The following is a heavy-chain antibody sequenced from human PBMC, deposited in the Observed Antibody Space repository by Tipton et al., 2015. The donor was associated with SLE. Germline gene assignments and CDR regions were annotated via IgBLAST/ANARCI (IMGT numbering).Heavy chain of an antibody. J-gene: IGHJ6*02. CDR2: ISSSSSTI. CDR3: ARDRVSGSYPDLYYYYGMDV. Sequence: SLRLSCAASGFTFSSYSMNWVRQAPGKGLEWVSYISSSSSTIYYADSVKGRFTISRDNAKNSLYLQMNSLRAEDTAVYYCARDRVSGSYPDLYYYYGMDVWGQGTTVTVSS. V-gene: IGHV3-48*01. CDR1: GFTFSSYS. D-gene: IGHD1-26*01.